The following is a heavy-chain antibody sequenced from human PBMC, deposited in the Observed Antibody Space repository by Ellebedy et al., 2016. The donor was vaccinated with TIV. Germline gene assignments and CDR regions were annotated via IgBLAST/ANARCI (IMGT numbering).Heavy chain of an antibody. CDR2: VSSDGNIK. V-gene: IGHV3-30*03. J-gene: IGHJ4*02. CDR3: ASERSGYDFDY. Sequence: PGGSLRLSCAASGFSFSTYVMHWVRQAPGKGLEWLALVSSDGNIKHYADSVKGRFTVSRDNSKNTLYLQMNSLRTEDTAVYYCASERSGYDFDYWGQGTLVTVSA. D-gene: IGHD5-12*01. CDR1: GFSFSTYV.